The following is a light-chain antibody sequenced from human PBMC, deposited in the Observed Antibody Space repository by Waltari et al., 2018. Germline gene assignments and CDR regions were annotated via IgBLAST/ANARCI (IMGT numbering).Light chain of an antibody. Sequence: SFELTQPPSVSVSPGQTARNPCSGDALGKKYAYWYKQRPGQAPGVVIYKDRERPSGIPERFSGSGSGTTVTLTIDGVQAEDEADYYCQSADSSASYVVFGGGTKLTVL. CDR1: ALGKKY. CDR3: QSADSSASYVV. V-gene: IGLV3-25*03. J-gene: IGLJ2*01. CDR2: KDR.